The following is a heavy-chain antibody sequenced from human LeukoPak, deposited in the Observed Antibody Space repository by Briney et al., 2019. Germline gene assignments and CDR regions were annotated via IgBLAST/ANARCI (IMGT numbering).Heavy chain of an antibody. J-gene: IGHJ5*02. CDR2: IYYSGST. CDR1: GFTFSDYY. D-gene: IGHD1-26*01. V-gene: IGHV4-38-2*02. Sequence: GSLRLSCAASGFTFSDYYMSWIRQAPGKGLEWIGSIYYSGSTYYNPSLKSRVTISVDTSKNQFSLKLSSVTAADTAVYYCARDRSRGSYRENWFDPWGQGTLVTVSS. CDR3: ARDRSRGSYRENWFDP.